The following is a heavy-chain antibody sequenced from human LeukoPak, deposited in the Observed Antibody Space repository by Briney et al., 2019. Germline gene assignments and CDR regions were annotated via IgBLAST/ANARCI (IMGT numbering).Heavy chain of an antibody. CDR2: IYYSGST. Sequence: KPSETLSLTCTVSGGSISSYYWSWIRQPPGKGLEWIGYIYYSGSTNYNPSLKSRVTISVDTSKNQFSLKLSSVTAADTAVYYCARFPPGGYSYGLLDYWGQGTLVTVSS. D-gene: IGHD5-18*01. CDR1: GGSISSYY. J-gene: IGHJ4*02. CDR3: ARFPPGGYSYGLLDY. V-gene: IGHV4-59*01.